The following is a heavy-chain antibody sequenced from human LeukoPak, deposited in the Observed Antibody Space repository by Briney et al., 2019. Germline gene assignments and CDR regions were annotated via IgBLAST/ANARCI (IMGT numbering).Heavy chain of an antibody. CDR2: INNEGTGT. D-gene: IGHD2-8*01. CDR3: VRYDVDERRFDY. V-gene: IGHV3-74*01. Sequence: GGSLRLSCAASGFSFSAYWMHWVRQAPGKGLVWVSRINNEGTGTDYADSVRGRFTISRVNVENTLYLQMNSLSADDTAMYYCVRYDVDERRFDYWGQGTLVTVSS. J-gene: IGHJ4*02. CDR1: GFSFSAYW.